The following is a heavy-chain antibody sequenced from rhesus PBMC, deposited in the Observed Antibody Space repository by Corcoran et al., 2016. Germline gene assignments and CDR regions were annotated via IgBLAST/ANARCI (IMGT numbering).Heavy chain of an antibody. Sequence: QVQLQESGPGLVKPSETLSLTCAVSGGSFSGYYWGWVRQPPGKGLEWIGYIRGSNGTTAYISPPKKQVNISTATSKNQFSPKLNSVPAADTAVYYCARDRGDYVRFDVWGPGVLVTVSS. J-gene: IGHJ5-1*01. D-gene: IGHD1-44*01. CDR3: ARDRGDYVRFDV. V-gene: IGHV4-165*01. CDR1: GGSFSGYY. CDR2: IRGSNGTT.